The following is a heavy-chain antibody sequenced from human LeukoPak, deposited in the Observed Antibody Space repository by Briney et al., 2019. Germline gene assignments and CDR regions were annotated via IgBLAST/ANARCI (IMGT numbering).Heavy chain of an antibody. Sequence: SETLSLTCTVSGGSISSYYWSWIRQPPGKGLEWIGYIYYSGSTNYNPSLKSRVTISVDTSKNQFSLKLSSVTAADTAVYYCARVDIVVVVAASYYYMDAWGKGTTVTVSS. V-gene: IGHV4-59*01. J-gene: IGHJ6*03. CDR2: IYYSGST. D-gene: IGHD2-15*01. CDR1: GGSISSYY. CDR3: ARVDIVVVVAASYYYMDA.